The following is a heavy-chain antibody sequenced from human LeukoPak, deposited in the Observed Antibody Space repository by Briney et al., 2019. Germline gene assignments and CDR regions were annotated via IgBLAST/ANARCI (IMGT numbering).Heavy chain of an antibody. D-gene: IGHD5-12*01. CDR3: ARAFGYSGYDLYY. CDR2: INHSGST. J-gene: IGHJ4*02. CDR1: GGSFSGYY. Sequence: SETLSLTCAVYGGSFSGYYWSWIRQPPGKGLEWIGEINHSGSTNYNPSLKSRVTISVDTSKNQFSLKLSSVTAADTAVYYCARAFGYSGYDLYYWGQGTLVTVSS. V-gene: IGHV4-34*01.